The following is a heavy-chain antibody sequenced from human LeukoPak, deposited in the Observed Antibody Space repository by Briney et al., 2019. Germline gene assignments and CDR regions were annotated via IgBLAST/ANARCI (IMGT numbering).Heavy chain of an antibody. CDR3: AKASGVRAFDWFDP. CDR2: INHSGST. CDR1: GGSFSGYY. J-gene: IGHJ5*02. D-gene: IGHD3-10*01. V-gene: IGHV4-34*01. Sequence: PSETLSLTCAVYGGSFSGYYWSWIRQPPGKGLEWIGEINHSGSTNYNPSLKSRVTISVDTSKNQFSLKLSSVTAADTAVYYCAKASGVRAFDWFDPWGQGTLVTVSS.